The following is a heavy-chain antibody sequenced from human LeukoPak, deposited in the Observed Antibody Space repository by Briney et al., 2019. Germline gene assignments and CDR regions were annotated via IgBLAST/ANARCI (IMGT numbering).Heavy chain of an antibody. V-gene: IGHV4-34*01. D-gene: IGHD5-18*01. CDR2: INHSGST. CDR1: GGSFSGYY. CDR3: ARVRGGYSYGDNWFDP. J-gene: IGHJ5*02. Sequence: SETLSLTCAVYGGSFSGYYWSWIRQPPGKGLEWIGEINHSGSTNYNPSLKSRVTISVDTSKNRFSLKLSSVTAADTAVYYCARVRGGYSYGDNWFDPWGQGTLVTVSS.